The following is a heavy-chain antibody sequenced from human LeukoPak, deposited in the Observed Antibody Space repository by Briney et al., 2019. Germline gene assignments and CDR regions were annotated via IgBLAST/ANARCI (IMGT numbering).Heavy chain of an antibody. CDR1: GFTFTSSA. J-gene: IGHJ4*02. V-gene: IGHV1-58*01. Sequence: GTSVKVSCKASGFTFTSSAVQWVRQARGKRLEWIGWIVVGSGNTNYAQKFQERVTITRDMSTSTAYMELSSLRSEDTAVYYCAADWKGYGDYGPPELWGQGTLVTVSS. CDR3: AADWKGYGDYGPPEL. CDR2: IVVGSGNT. D-gene: IGHD4-17*01.